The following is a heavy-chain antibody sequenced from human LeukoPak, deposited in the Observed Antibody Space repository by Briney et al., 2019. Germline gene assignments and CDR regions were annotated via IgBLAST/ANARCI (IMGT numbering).Heavy chain of an antibody. CDR3: ARAATTGTVDY. D-gene: IGHD6-13*01. CDR2: INHDGGAT. Sequence: GGSLRLSCAASGFTFGIYWMSWARQPPGKGLEWVANINHDGGATYYVDSMRGRFTISRDNAENSLFLQVNSLRVEDTAIYYCARAATTGTVDYWGQGTLITVSS. CDR1: GFTFGIYW. V-gene: IGHV3-7*03. J-gene: IGHJ4*02.